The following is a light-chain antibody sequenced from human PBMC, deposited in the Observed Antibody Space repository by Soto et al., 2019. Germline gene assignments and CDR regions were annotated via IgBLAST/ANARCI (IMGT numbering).Light chain of an antibody. Sequence: QSALAQPASVSGSPGQSITISCTGTSSDVGAYDFVSWYQQHPDKAPKLMIYEVSNRPSGVSYRFSGSKSVNTATLTISGLQAEDEADYYCSSYTTSSTRVFGNGTKLTVL. J-gene: IGLJ1*01. CDR3: SSYTTSSTRV. V-gene: IGLV2-14*03. CDR1: SSDVGAYDF. CDR2: EVS.